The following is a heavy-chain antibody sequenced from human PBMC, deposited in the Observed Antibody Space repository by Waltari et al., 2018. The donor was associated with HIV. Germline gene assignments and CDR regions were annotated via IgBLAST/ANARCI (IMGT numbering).Heavy chain of an antibody. CDR2: MNPNSGNT. Sequence: QVQLVQSGAEVKKPGASVKLSCKASGYTSSTYALNWVRQATGQGLEWMGWMNPNSGNTGYAQKFQGRVNMTRNSSIRTAYMELSSLRSDDTAVYYCSRGLHCTATSCLLYHGMDVWGQGTAVSVSS. D-gene: IGHD2-2*01. CDR3: SRGLHCTATSCLLYHGMDV. V-gene: IGHV1-8*01. J-gene: IGHJ6*02. CDR1: GYTSSTYA.